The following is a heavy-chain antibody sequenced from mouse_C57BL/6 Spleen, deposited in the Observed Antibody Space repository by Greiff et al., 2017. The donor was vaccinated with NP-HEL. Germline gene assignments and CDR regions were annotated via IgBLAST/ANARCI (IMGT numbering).Heavy chain of an antibody. CDR2: IDPSDSYT. CDR1: GYTFTSYW. V-gene: IGHV1-69*01. CDR3: AGGTNPYYDAMDY. J-gene: IGHJ4*01. Sequence: QVQLQQSGAELVMPGASVKLSCKASGYTFTSYWMHWVKQRPGQGLEWIGEIDPSDSYTNYNQKFKGKSTLTVDKSSSTAYMQLSSLTSEDSAVYYCAGGTNPYYDAMDYWGQGTSVTVSS. D-gene: IGHD1-1*01.